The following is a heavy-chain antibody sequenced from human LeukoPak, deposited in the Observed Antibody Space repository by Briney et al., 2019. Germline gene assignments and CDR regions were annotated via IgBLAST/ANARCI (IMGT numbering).Heavy chain of an antibody. V-gene: IGHV3-7*01. J-gene: IGHJ4*02. Sequence: GGSLRLSCAASGFTFSSYAMSWVRQAPGKGLEWVANIKQDGSEKYYVDSVKGRFTISRDNAKNSLYLQMNSLRAEDTAVYYCARGHLGYCSGGSCYYFDYWGQGTLVTVSS. CDR1: GFTFSSYA. CDR2: IKQDGSEK. D-gene: IGHD2-15*01. CDR3: ARGHLGYCSGGSCYYFDY.